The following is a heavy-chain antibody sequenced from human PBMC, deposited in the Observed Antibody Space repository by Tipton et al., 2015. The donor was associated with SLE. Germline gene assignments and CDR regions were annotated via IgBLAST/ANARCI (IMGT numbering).Heavy chain of an antibody. V-gene: IGHV4-59*01. J-gene: IGHJ5*02. CDR2: IFYSGGT. CDR1: GASFGSYH. CDR3: ARGGGSSKWLDP. D-gene: IGHD6-6*01. Sequence: TLSLTCTVSGASFGSYHWTWIRQPPGKGLVWIGNIFYSGGTNYTPSLNSRITISVDTSKNQLSLNVISMTAADTAVYYCARGGGSSKWLDPWGQGILVTVSS.